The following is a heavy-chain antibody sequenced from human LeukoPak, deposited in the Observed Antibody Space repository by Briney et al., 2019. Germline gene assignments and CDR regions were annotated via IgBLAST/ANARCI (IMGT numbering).Heavy chain of an antibody. D-gene: IGHD1-26*01. CDR2: IYHSGST. V-gene: IGHV4-38-2*02. CDR3: ARGRDYSGSFSY. Sequence: SETLSLTCTVSGYSISSGYYWGWIRQPPGKGLEWIGSIYHSGSTYYNPSLKSRVTISVDTSKNQFSLKLSSVTAADTAVYYCARGRDYSGSFSYWGQGTLVTVSS. CDR1: GYSISSGYY. J-gene: IGHJ4*02.